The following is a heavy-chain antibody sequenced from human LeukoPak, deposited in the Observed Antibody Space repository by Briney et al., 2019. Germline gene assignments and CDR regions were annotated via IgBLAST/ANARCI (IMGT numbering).Heavy chain of an antibody. CDR2: IYYSGST. J-gene: IGHJ4*02. D-gene: IGHD5-18*01. V-gene: IGHV4-59*08. CDR1: GGSISSYY. Sequence: SETLSLTCTVSGGSISSYYWSWIRQPPGKGLEWIGYIYYSGSTNYNPSLKSRVTISVDTSKNQFSLKLSSVTATDTAVYYCARRGYSYGYLDYWGQGTLVTVSS. CDR3: ARRGYSYGYLDY.